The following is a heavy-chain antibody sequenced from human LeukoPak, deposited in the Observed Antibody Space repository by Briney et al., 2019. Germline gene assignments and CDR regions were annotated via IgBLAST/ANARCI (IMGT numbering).Heavy chain of an antibody. V-gene: IGHV3-30-3*01. Sequence: PVKGLEWVAVISYDGSNKYYADSVKGRFTISRDNSKNTLYLQMNSLRAEDTAVYYCARPRLAADSHFGMDVWGQGTTVTVSS. CDR3: ARPRLAADSHFGMDV. J-gene: IGHJ6*02. CDR2: ISYDGSNK. D-gene: IGHD6-13*01.